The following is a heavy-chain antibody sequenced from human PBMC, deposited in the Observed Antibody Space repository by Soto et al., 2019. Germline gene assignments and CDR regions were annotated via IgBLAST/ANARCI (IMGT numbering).Heavy chain of an antibody. CDR2: INHSGST. Sequence: QVQLQQWGAGLLKPSETLSLTCAVYGGSFSGYYWTWIRQPPGTGLEWIGEINHSGSTNYNPSLKCRVTMSVDTSKNQASLRLPSVTAADTAVYYCATDKITGLFDYWGQGTLVTVSS. CDR3: ATDKITGLFDY. J-gene: IGHJ4*02. CDR1: GGSFSGYY. D-gene: IGHD3-16*01. V-gene: IGHV4-34*01.